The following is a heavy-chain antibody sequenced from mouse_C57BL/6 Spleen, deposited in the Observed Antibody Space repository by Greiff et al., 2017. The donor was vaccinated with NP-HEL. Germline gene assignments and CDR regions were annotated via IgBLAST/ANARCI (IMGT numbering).Heavy chain of an antibody. Sequence: VQLQQSGAELMKPGASVKLSCKATGYTFTGYWIEWVKQRPGHGLEWIGELLPGSGSTNYNEKFTGKSTFTADTSSNTAYMQLSSLTTEDSAIYYCARQNYYAMDYWGQGTSVTVSS. CDR3: ARQNYYAMDY. J-gene: IGHJ4*01. V-gene: IGHV1-9*01. CDR1: GYTFTGYW. CDR2: LLPGSGST.